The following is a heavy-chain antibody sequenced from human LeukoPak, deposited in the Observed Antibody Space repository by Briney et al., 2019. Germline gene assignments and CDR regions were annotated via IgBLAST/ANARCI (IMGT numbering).Heavy chain of an antibody. CDR2: INAGNGNT. J-gene: IGHJ3*02. CDR3: ARTDDILTGGAFDI. CDR1: GYTFTSYA. D-gene: IGHD3-9*01. V-gene: IGHV1-3*01. Sequence: ASVTVSCKASGYTFTSYAMHWVRQAPGQRLEWMGWINAGNGNTKYSQKFQGRVTITRDTSASTAYMELSSLRSEDTAVYYCARTDDILTGGAFDIWGQGTMVTVSS.